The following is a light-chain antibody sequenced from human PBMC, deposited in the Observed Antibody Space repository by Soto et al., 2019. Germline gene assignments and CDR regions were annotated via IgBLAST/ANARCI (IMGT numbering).Light chain of an antibody. CDR2: DAS. CDR3: QQYDNLPSLT. Sequence: DIQMTQFPPSLSASVGDRVSITCQASQDISNYLNWYQQKPGKAPKLLIFDASNLETGVPSRFSGSGSGTHFTFTISSLQPEDIATYYCQQYDNLPSLTFGGGTKLEIE. J-gene: IGKJ4*01. CDR1: QDISNY. V-gene: IGKV1-33*01.